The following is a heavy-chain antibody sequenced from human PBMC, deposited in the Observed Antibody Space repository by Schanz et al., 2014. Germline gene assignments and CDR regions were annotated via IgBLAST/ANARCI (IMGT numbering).Heavy chain of an antibody. CDR1: GFSFSTHA. V-gene: IGHV3-7*03. D-gene: IGHD7-27*01. J-gene: IGHJ3*02. Sequence: EVQLVESGGGLVQPGGSLRLSCAASGFSFSTHAMSWVRQAPGQGLEWVGIIKPDGSEKFYVDSVKGRFTISRDNAKNSLYLEMTSLRGEDTAVYYCARENLNWEAFDIWGQGTVVTVSS. CDR2: IKPDGSEK. CDR3: ARENLNWEAFDI.